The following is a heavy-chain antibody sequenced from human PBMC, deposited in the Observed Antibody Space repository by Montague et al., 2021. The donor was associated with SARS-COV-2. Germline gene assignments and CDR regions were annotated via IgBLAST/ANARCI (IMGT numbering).Heavy chain of an antibody. CDR3: AKLGDGVVPSPILGVGPYYTHYYMAV. Sequence: SETLSLTCAVQGESFSTYSWNCIRQPLGKGLEWIGEIHHGGSTNYNPSLKSRVTISADTSKNQFSLKLPSVAAADTAVYYCAKLGDGVVPSPILGVGPYYTHYYMAVGEKGPTFNVSS. CDR2: IHHGGST. D-gene: IGHD3-10*01. V-gene: IGHV4-34*01. J-gene: IGHJ6*03. CDR1: GESFSTYS.